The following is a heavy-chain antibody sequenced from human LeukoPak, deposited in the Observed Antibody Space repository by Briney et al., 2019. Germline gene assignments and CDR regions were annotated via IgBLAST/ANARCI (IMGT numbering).Heavy chain of an antibody. CDR3: ARGFDGANAFDL. V-gene: IGHV3-7*01. Sequence: HPGGSLGLSCIASKFIISDYWMNWVRQAPGKGLEWVANIKQDGSQKYYVDSVKGRFTISRDNAKNSVYLQMNSLRAEGTAVYYCARGFDGANAFDLWGQGTLVTVSS. CDR1: KFIISDYW. CDR2: IKQDGSQK. J-gene: IGHJ3*01.